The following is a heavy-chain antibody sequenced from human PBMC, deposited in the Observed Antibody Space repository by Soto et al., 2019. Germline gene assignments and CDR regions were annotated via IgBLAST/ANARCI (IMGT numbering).Heavy chain of an antibody. D-gene: IGHD5-12*01. CDR1: GFTFSYYS. Sequence: PGGSLRLSCAASGFTFSYYSMNWVRQAPGKGLEWVSSISSSSSYISYADSVKGRFTISRDNAKNSLYLQMNSLRAEDTAVYYCARGLYSGWHYFDYWGQGTLVTVSS. V-gene: IGHV3-21*01. J-gene: IGHJ4*02. CDR2: ISSSSSYI. CDR3: ARGLYSGWHYFDY.